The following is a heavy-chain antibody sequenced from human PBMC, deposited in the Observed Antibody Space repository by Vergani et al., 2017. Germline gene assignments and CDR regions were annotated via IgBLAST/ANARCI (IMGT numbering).Heavy chain of an antibody. CDR3: ARDLGQQLVPGVDY. D-gene: IGHD6-13*01. J-gene: IGHJ4*02. CDR1: LRPFTLSP. CDR2: IIPILGIA. V-gene: IGHV1-69*04. Sequence: QVQLVQSGAEVKNPPSSLPVSSNSSLRPFTLSPLRSFLPPPGHRLDGIAIIIPILGIANYAQKFQGRVTITADKSTSTAYMELSSLRAEDTAVYYCARDLGQQLVPGVDYWGQGTLVTVSS.